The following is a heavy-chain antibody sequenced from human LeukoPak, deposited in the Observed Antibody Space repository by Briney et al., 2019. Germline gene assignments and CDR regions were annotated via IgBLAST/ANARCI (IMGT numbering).Heavy chain of an antibody. Sequence: QAGGSLRLSCAASGFTFSNYAMSWIRQAPGKGLKWVSTISGSGGSTYYADSVKGRFTISRDNSKNTLYLQMNSLRAEDTAVYYCAKLAAAGSRRGEYFQHWGQGTLVTVSS. V-gene: IGHV3-23*01. D-gene: IGHD6-13*01. CDR3: AKLAAAGSRRGEYFQH. CDR1: GFTFSNYA. J-gene: IGHJ1*01. CDR2: ISGSGGST.